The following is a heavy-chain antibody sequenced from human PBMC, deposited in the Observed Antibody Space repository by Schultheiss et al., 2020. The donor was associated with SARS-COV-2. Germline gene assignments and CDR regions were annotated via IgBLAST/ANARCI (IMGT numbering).Heavy chain of an antibody. CDR3: ARDDIVVVPAALGGNWFDP. J-gene: IGHJ5*02. CDR1: GGSISSSSYY. CDR2: IYYSGST. D-gene: IGHD2-2*01. V-gene: IGHV4-39*02. Sequence: SETLSLTCTVSGGSISSSSYYWGWIRQPPGKGLEWIGSIYYSGSTYYNPSLKSRVTISVDTSKNQFSLKLSSVTAADTAVYYCARDDIVVVPAALGGNWFDPWGQGTLVTVSS.